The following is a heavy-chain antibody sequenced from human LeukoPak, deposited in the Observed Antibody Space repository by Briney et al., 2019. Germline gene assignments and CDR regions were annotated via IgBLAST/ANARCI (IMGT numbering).Heavy chain of an antibody. V-gene: IGHV4-39*01. CDR3: ARYESAAGFFGY. Sequence: SETLSLTCTVSGGSVSSSSFHWGWIRQPPGKGLEWIGSIFHSGTNYYNPSLKSRVSISVDTSKNQFSLKVRSVTAADTAVYYCARYESAAGFFGYWGQGTLVTVSS. CDR2: IFHSGTN. CDR1: GGSVSSSSFH. J-gene: IGHJ4*02. D-gene: IGHD6-13*01.